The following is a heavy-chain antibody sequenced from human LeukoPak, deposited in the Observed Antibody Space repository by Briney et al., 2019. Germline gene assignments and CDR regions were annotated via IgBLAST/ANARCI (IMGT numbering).Heavy chain of an antibody. V-gene: IGHV4-38-2*02. CDR3: ARGTRDDNVSSGYYLSWFDP. D-gene: IGHD3-22*01. J-gene: IGHJ5*02. CDR1: GYSISSGYY. CDR2: IYHSGST. Sequence: SETLSLTCTVSGYSISSGYYWGWIRQPPGKGLEWIGSIYHSGSTYYNPSLKSRVTISVDTSKNQFSLKLSSVTAAATAACYFARGTRDDNVSSGYYLSWFDPWGQGTLVTVSS.